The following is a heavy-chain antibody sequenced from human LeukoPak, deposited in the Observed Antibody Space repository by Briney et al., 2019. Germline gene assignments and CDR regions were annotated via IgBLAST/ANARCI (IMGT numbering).Heavy chain of an antibody. Sequence: PSETLSLTCTVSGGSISSYYWSGIRQPPGKGLEWIGYIYYSGSTNYNPSLKSRVTISVDTSKNQFSLKLSSVTAADTAVYYCARQVQYWYFDLWGRGTLVTVSS. CDR1: GGSISSYY. CDR3: ARQVQYWYFDL. V-gene: IGHV4-59*08. J-gene: IGHJ2*01. CDR2: IYYSGST.